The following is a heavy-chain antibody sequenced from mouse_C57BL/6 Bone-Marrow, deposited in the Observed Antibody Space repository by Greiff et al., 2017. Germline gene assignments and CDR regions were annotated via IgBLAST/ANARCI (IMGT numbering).Heavy chain of an antibody. D-gene: IGHD3-3*01. CDR3: SGQPCAMDY. J-gene: IGHJ4*01. CDR2: IYPRSGNT. Sequence: QVQLQQSGAELARPGASVKLSCKASGYTFTSYGISWVKQRTGQGLEWIGEIYPRSGNTYYNEKFKGKATLTVDTSSSTAYMELRSLASEDSAFYSCSGQPCAMDYWGQGTSVTVSS. CDR1: GYTFTSYG. V-gene: IGHV1-81*01.